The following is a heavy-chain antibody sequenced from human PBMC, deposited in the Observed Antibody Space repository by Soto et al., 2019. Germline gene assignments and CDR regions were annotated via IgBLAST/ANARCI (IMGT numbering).Heavy chain of an antibody. CDR2: ISSSSSTI. CDR3: ARDGTVTAYYYYYMDV. Sequence: GSLRLSCAASGFTFSSYSMNWVRQAPGKGLEWVSYISSSSSTIYYADSVKGRFTISRDNAKNSLYLQMNSLRAEDTAVYYCARDGTVTAYYYYYMDVWGKGTTVTVSS. V-gene: IGHV3-48*01. J-gene: IGHJ6*03. CDR1: GFTFSSYS. D-gene: IGHD4-4*01.